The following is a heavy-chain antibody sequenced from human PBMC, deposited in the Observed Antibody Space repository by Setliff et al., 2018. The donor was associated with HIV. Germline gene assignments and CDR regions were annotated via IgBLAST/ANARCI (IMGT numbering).Heavy chain of an antibody. V-gene: IGHV1-8*01. Sequence: GASVKVSCKMSGYTLTELSIHWMRRAPGQGLEWMGWMNPNSGVSGYALKFHDRVTMTRDTSITTLYMELSSLTSEDTAVYYCARGKGVGGVIITGGLDVWGQGTTVTGS. CDR1: GYTLTELS. CDR2: MNPNSGVS. CDR3: ARGKGVGGVIITGGLDV. J-gene: IGHJ6*02. D-gene: IGHD3-10*01.